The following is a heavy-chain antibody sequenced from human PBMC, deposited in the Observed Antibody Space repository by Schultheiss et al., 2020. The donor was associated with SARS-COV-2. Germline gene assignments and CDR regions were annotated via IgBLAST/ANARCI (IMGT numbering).Heavy chain of an antibody. CDR2: IKSKTDGGTT. Sequence: GGSLRLSCAASGFTFSNAWMSWVRQAPGKGLEWVGRIKSKTDGGTTDYAAPVKGRFTISRDDSKNSLYLQMNSLKTEDTAVYYCARPYSNYVIDYWGQGTLVTVSS. CDR1: GFTFSNAW. D-gene: IGHD4-11*01. J-gene: IGHJ4*02. V-gene: IGHV3-15*01. CDR3: ARPYSNYVIDY.